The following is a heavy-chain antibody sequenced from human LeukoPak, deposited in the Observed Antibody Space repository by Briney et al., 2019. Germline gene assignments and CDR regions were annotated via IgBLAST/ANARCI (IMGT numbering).Heavy chain of an antibody. V-gene: IGHV3-66*02. D-gene: IGHD4-17*01. CDR2: IYSGGST. J-gene: IGHJ3*02. CDR1: GFTVRSNY. CDR3: ARARAPVTRISSFDI. Sequence: GGSLRLSCAASGFTVRSNYMSWVRQAPGKGLEWVSDIYSGGSTHYADSVKGRFTISRDNSKNTLYLQMNSLRADDTAVYYCARARAPVTRISSFDIWGQGTMVTVSS.